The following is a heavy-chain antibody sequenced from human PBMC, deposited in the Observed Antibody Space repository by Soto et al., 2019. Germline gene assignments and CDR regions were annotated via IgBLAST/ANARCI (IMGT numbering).Heavy chain of an antibody. CDR1: GGTFSSYS. CDR3: TRGGREKNWNDGNFEY. Sequence: QVQLVQSGAEVKKPGSSVKVSCKAPGGTFSSYSSNWVRQAPGQGLEWMGRVVPKIGNINFVRKFQVRLTLTADKSTRTALLELSSLRPEDTAVYYCTRGGREKNWNDGNFEYWGQGTQVTVSS. V-gene: IGHV1-69*08. J-gene: IGHJ4*02. CDR2: VVPKIGNI. D-gene: IGHD1-1*01.